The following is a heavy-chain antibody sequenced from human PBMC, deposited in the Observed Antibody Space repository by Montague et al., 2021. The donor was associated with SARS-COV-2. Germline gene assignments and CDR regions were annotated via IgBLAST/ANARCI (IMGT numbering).Heavy chain of an antibody. V-gene: IGHV4-59*08. CDR2: VYYNGDT. CDR1: VGSTASHY. CDR3: ARGWAFDP. Sequence: SETLSLTCAVSVGSTASHYRNWIRQSPGKRPERIFYVYYNGDTKYNPSLQSRVTISIDTSENQFSLRLNSVTAADTAVYFCARGWAFDPWGQGRLVTVSS. J-gene: IGHJ3*01. D-gene: IGHD6-19*01.